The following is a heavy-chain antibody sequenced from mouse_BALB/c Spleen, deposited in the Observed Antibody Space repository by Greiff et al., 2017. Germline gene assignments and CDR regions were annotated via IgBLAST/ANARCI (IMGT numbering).Heavy chain of an antibody. CDR1: GFNIKDYY. CDR2: IDPENGDT. Sequence: EVKLMESGAELVRSGASVKLSCTASGFNIKDYYMHWVKQRPEQGLEWIGWIDPENGDTEYAPKFQGKATMTADTSSNTAYLQLSSLTSEDTAVYYCNNGNYSDYWGQGTTLTVSS. J-gene: IGHJ2*01. CDR3: NNGNYSDY. D-gene: IGHD2-1*01. V-gene: IGHV14-4*02.